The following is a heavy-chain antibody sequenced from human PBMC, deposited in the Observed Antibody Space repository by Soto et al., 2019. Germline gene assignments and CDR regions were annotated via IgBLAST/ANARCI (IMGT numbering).Heavy chain of an antibody. CDR3: ARTGYDFWSGRRPRGAFDI. CDR1: GGSISSGGYY. J-gene: IGHJ3*02. Sequence: QVQLQESGPGLVKPSQTLSLTCTVSGGSISSGGYYWSWIRQHPGKGLEWIGYIYYSGSTYYNPSLKGRVTISVDTSNNHFSLKLNSVTAADTAVYYCARTGYDFWSGRRPRGAFDIWGQGTMVTVSS. V-gene: IGHV4-31*03. D-gene: IGHD3-3*01. CDR2: IYYSGST.